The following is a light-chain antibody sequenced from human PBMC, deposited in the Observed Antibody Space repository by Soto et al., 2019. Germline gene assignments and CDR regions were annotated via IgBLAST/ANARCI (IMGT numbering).Light chain of an antibody. CDR3: QQYNNWPPWT. CDR2: GPS. V-gene: IGKV3-15*01. Sequence: EIVMTQSPATLSVSPGERATLSCRASQSVSSNLAWYQQKPGQPPRLLIYGPSTRATGIPARFSGSGSGTEFTLTISGLQSEDFAVYYCQQYNNWPPWTFGQGTKVEIK. CDR1: QSVSSN. J-gene: IGKJ1*01.